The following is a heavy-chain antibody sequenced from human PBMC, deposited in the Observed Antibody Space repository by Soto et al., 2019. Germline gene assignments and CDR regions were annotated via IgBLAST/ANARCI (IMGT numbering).Heavy chain of an antibody. CDR2: IYSDGST. CDR1: GSTVSSNY. Sequence: EVQLVESGGGLVQPGGSLRLACAASGSTVSSNYTSWVRQAPGKGLEWVSVIYSDGSTYYADSVRGRFTISRDNSKNTLYLQMNSLRAEDTAVYYCANQRGGYDRDFDYWGQGTLVTVSS. D-gene: IGHD5-12*01. J-gene: IGHJ4*02. CDR3: ANQRGGYDRDFDY. V-gene: IGHV3-66*01.